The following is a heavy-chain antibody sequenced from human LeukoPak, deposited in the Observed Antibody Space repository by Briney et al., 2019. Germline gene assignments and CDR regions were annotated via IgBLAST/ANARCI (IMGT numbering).Heavy chain of an antibody. V-gene: IGHV1-69*13. J-gene: IGHJ6*02. Sequence: SVKVSCKASGDIFSSNGINWVRQAPGQGLEWMGRIVPSFGTIDYAQKFQGRVRIIADESTSTAYMELSSLRFEDTATYYCARGEWYSDRSYYYGMDVWGQGTTVIVSS. CDR1: GDIFSSNG. CDR2: IVPSFGTI. D-gene: IGHD3-3*01. CDR3: ARGEWYSDRSYYYGMDV.